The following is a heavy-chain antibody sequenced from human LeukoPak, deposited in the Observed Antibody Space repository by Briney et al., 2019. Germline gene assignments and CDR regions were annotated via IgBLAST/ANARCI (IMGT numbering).Heavy chain of an antibody. J-gene: IGHJ6*04. Sequence: ASVKVSCKASGYTFTSYATHWVRQAPGQRLEWMGWINAGNGNTKYSQKFQGRVTITRDTSASTAYMELSGLRSEDTAVYYCARVGKWGGYDSGRFNYYYGMDVWGKGTTVTVSS. V-gene: IGHV1-3*01. D-gene: IGHD5-12*01. CDR1: GYTFTSYA. CDR2: INAGNGNT. CDR3: ARVGKWGGYDSGRFNYYYGMDV.